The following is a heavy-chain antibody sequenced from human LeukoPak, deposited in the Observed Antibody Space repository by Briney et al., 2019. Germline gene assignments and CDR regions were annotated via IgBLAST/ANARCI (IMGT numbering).Heavy chain of an antibody. CDR1: GGSISSSSYY. J-gene: IGHJ4*02. D-gene: IGHD2-21*02. V-gene: IGHV4-39*01. Sequence: SETLSLTCTVSGGSISSSSYYWGWLRQPPGKGVGWLGSIYYSGSTYYNPSLKSRVTISVDTSKNQFSLKLSSVTAADTAVYYCASRGADCGGDCYSFGTWGQGTLVTVSS. CDR2: IYYSGST. CDR3: ASRGADCGGDCYSFGT.